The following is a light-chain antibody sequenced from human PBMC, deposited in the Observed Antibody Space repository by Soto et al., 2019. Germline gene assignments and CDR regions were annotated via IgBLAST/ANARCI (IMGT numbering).Light chain of an antibody. CDR1: SSNIGAGFD. J-gene: IGLJ2*01. V-gene: IGLV1-40*01. Sequence: QSVLTQPPSVSGAPGQRVTISCTGSSSNIGAGFDVHWYQKLPGTAPKLLIFDNTNRPSGVPDRFSASKSGTSASLAISGLQAGDEADYFCLSYDNSLSGSVVFGGGTKLTVL. CDR2: DNT. CDR3: LSYDNSLSGSVV.